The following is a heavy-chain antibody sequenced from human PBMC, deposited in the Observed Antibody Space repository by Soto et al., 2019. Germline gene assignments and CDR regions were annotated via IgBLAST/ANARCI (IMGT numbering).Heavy chain of an antibody. D-gene: IGHD3-16*01. J-gene: IGHJ4*02. V-gene: IGHV4-31*03. CDR3: ARDWGRSGGPN. Sequence: SETLSLTCTVSVHSLSSGGYYWSWIRQHPGKGLEWVGYIYFTGTTLYNPSLKSRLAISVDTSKNQFSLELTSVTAADTAVYYGARDWGRSGGPNWGQGVLVTVS. CDR2: IYFTGTT. CDR1: VHSLSSGGYY.